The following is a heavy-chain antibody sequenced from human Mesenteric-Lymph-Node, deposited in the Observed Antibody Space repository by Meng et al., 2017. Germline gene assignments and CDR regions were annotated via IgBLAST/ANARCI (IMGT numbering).Heavy chain of an antibody. D-gene: IGHD4/OR15-4a*01. Sequence: EVQLVEPGGGLVQPGGSLRPPCAASGFTFSSYWMNWVRQAPGKGLVWVSRINTDGRSTSYTEYVKGRFTSSRDNAKKTLYPQMNSLRAEDTAVYYCVRWDYGVNSGPENWGQGTLVTVSS. V-gene: IGHV3-74*01. CDR3: VRWDYGVNSGPEN. CDR1: GFTFSSYW. CDR2: INTDGRST. J-gene: IGHJ4*02.